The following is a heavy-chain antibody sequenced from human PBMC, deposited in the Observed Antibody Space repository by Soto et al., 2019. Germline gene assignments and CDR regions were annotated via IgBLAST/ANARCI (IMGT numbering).Heavy chain of an antibody. CDR3: SRGSTYGDYGPYYYYGMDV. J-gene: IGHJ6*02. CDR2: IIPIFGTA. V-gene: IGHV1-69*13. Sequence: GASVKVSCKASGGTFSSYAISWVRQAPGQGLEWMGGIIPIFGTANYAQKFQGRVTITADESTSTAYMELSSLRSEDTAVYYCSRGSTYGDYGPYYYYGMDVWGQGTTVTAP. CDR1: GGTFSSYA. D-gene: IGHD4-17*01.